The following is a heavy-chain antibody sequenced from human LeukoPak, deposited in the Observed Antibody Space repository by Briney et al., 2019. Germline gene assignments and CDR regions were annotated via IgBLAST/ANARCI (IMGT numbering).Heavy chain of an antibody. V-gene: IGHV4-59*01. J-gene: IGHJ4*02. D-gene: IGHD3-10*01. Sequence: SETLSLTCTVSGGSISSYYWSRIRQPPGKGLEWIGYIYYSGSTNYNPSLKSRVTISVDTSKNQFSLKLSSVTAADTAVYYCARGRGYFDYWGQGTLVTVSS. CDR3: ARGRGYFDY. CDR2: IYYSGST. CDR1: GGSISSYY.